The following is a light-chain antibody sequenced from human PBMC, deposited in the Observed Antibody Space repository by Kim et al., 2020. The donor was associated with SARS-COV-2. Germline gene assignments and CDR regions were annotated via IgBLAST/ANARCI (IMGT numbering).Light chain of an antibody. CDR3: QQYFNTPWT. CDR2: WAS. Sequence: DIVMTQSPDSLAVSLGERATINCKSSQSVLHNSNKNNYLAWYQQKPGQPPKLLLYWASTRESGVPDRFSGSGYETDFTLTISSLQAEDLAVYYCQQYFNTPWTFGQGTKVDIK. J-gene: IGKJ1*01. CDR1: QSVLHNSNKNNY. V-gene: IGKV4-1*01.